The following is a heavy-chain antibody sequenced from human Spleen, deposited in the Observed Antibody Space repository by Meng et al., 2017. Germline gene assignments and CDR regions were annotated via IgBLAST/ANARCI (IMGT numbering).Heavy chain of an antibody. D-gene: IGHD1-26*01. V-gene: IGHV3-7*01. Sequence: ESLKISCAASGFTFSSFWMSWVRQAPGQGLEWVANIKQDGGAKFYVDSVKGRFTISRDNAKTSLYLQMNSLRAGDTAVYYCATYSGSSSVDYWGQGTLVTVSS. CDR3: ATYSGSSSVDY. CDR2: IKQDGGAK. CDR1: GFTFSSFW. J-gene: IGHJ4*02.